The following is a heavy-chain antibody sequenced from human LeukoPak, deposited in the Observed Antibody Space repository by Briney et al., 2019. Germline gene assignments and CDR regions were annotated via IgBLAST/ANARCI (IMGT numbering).Heavy chain of an antibody. Sequence: PSEALFLTCAVYGGSFSGYYWSWIRQPPGKGLEWIGEINHSGSTNCNPSLKSRVTISVDTPKNQFSLKLSSVTAADTAVYYCARGLGEVGATLGNYWGQGTLVTVSS. CDR2: INHSGST. CDR1: GGSFSGYY. CDR3: ARGLGEVGATLGNY. D-gene: IGHD1-26*01. V-gene: IGHV4-34*01. J-gene: IGHJ4*02.